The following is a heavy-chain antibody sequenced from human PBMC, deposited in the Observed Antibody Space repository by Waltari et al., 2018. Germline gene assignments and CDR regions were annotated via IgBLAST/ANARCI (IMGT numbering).Heavy chain of an antibody. CDR3: ARDRGKYGSGSYKY. V-gene: IGHV3-7*01. CDR2: IKQDGSEK. Sequence: EVQLVESGGGLIQPGGSVRLSCAASGFTVGSYWMRWVRQAPGKGLEWVANIKQDGSEKYYVDSVKGRFTISRDNAKNSLYLQMNSLRAEDTAVYYCARDRGKYGSGSYKYWGQGTLVTVFS. CDR1: GFTVGSYW. D-gene: IGHD3-10*01. J-gene: IGHJ4*02.